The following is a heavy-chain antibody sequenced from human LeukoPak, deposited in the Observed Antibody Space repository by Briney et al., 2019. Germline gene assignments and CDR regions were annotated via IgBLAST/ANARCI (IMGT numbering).Heavy chain of an antibody. CDR1: GFTFSSYN. D-gene: IGHD2-21*01. CDR2: ISSTSSTI. J-gene: IGHJ6*02. CDR3: AREEGGGAGMDV. V-gene: IGHV3-48*01. Sequence: GGSLRLSCAASGFTFSSYNMNWVRQAPGKGLEWVSYISSTSSTIYYADSVKGRFTISRDNAKNSLYLQMNSLRAEDTAVYYCAREEGGGAGMDVWGQGTTVTVSS.